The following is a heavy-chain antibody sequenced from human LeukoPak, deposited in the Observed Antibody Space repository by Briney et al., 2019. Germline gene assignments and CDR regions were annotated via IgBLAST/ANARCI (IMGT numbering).Heavy chain of an antibody. J-gene: IGHJ4*02. CDR1: GFSISSGYY. CDR3: ARVGEPGDYFDY. CDR2: IYHSGST. Sequence: PSETLSLTCAVSGFSISSGYYWGWIRQPPGKGLEWIGSIYHSGSTYYNPSLKSRVSISVDTSKNQFSLKLSSVTAADTAVYYCARVGEPGDYFDYWGQGTLVTVSS. V-gene: IGHV4-38-2*01. D-gene: IGHD3-16*01.